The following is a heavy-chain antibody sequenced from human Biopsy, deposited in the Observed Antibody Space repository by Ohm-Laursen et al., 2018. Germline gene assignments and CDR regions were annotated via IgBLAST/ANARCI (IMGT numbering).Heavy chain of an antibody. Sequence: PSETPSLTCSVSGGSMSSGAYNWNWVRQHPGKGLEWIGYVFDSGSTYYSPSLEGRLTISIDTPKNQFSLKLTSVTAADTAVYYCARTPLWDGGGYDSPHFDSWGQGTLVTVSS. J-gene: IGHJ5*01. CDR1: GGSMSSGAYN. CDR2: VFDSGST. CDR3: ARTPLWDGGGYDSPHFDS. D-gene: IGHD3-22*01. V-gene: IGHV4-31*03.